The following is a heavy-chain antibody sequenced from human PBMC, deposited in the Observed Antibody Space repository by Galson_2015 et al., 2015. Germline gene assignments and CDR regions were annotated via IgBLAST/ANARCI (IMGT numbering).Heavy chain of an antibody. CDR1: GFGFSSYW. J-gene: IGHJ4*02. V-gene: IGHV3-7*01. D-gene: IGHD6-6*01. Sequence: SLRLSCAASGFGFSSYWMNWVRQAPGKGLEWVANIKQDGNDKYYADSVKGRFTIFRDNAKNLLYLQMNNLRVEDTAVYYCTRTGSSPYWGQGTLVTVSS. CDR3: TRTGSSPY. CDR2: IKQDGNDK.